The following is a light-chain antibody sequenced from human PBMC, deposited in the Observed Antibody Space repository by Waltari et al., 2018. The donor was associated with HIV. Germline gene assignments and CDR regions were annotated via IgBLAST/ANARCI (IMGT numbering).Light chain of an antibody. Sequence: QSMLTQPPSVSAAPGQKVTISFSGTGSNLANNYVSWYQHLPGAAPKLVIYDNDNRPSGIPDRFSGSKSGASATLVITGLQTGDEGDYYCGTWDSSLNAGVFGGGTKLTVL. CDR3: GTWDSSLNAGV. V-gene: IGLV1-51*01. CDR2: DND. J-gene: IGLJ3*02. CDR1: GSNLANNY.